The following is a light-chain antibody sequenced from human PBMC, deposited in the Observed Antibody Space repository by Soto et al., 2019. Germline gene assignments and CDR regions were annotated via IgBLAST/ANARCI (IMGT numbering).Light chain of an antibody. J-gene: IGLJ1*01. CDR3: SSYTTSSTRV. CDR1: SSDVGGYNY. V-gene: IGLV2-14*01. Sequence: QSVLTQPASVSGSPGQLITISCTGTSSDVGGYNYDSWCQQHPGKAPKLMIYEVSSRPSGISNRFSDSKSGNTASLTISGLQAEAEADYYCSSYTTSSTRVFGPGTKVTVL. CDR2: EVS.